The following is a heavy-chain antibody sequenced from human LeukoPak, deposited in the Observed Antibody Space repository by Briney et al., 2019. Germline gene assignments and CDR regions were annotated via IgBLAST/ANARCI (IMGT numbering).Heavy chain of an antibody. J-gene: IGHJ6*02. CDR1: GYTLTELS. CDR2: FDPEDGET. CDR3: ATRWGADRPLASYGKYYYYYYSMDV. Sequence: ASVKVSCKVSGYTLTELSMHWVRQAPGKGLEWMGGFDPEDGETIHAQKFQGRVTMTEDTSTDTAYMELSSLRSEDTAVYYCATRWGADRPLASYGKYYYYYYSMDVWGQGTTVTVSS. V-gene: IGHV1-24*01. D-gene: IGHD5-18*01.